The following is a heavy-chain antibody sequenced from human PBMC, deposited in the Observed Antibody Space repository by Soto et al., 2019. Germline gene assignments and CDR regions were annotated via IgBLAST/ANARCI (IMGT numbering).Heavy chain of an antibody. V-gene: IGHV1-46*01. CDR1: GYTFTSHY. J-gene: IGHJ6*02. D-gene: IGHD3-10*01. Sequence: VASVKVSCKASGYTFTSHYMHWVRQAPGQGLEWMGIINPSGGSTSYAEKFQGRVTMTRDTSTSTVYMELSSLRSEDTAVYYCARGHYYGSGSYYNGHYYYGMDVWGQGTTVTVSS. CDR2: INPSGGST. CDR3: ARGHYYGSGSYYNGHYYYGMDV.